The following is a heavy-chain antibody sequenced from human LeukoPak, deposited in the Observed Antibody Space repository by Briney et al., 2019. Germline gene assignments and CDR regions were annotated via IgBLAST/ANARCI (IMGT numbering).Heavy chain of an antibody. Sequence: GGSLRLSCAASGFTFSDYYMSWIRLAPGKGLEWVSYISSSGSTIYYADSVKGRFTISRDNAKNSLYLQMNSLRAEDTAVYYCARAASSSWTDFASWGQGTLVTVSS. CDR2: ISSSGSTI. J-gene: IGHJ4*02. V-gene: IGHV3-11*01. D-gene: IGHD6-13*01. CDR1: GFTFSDYY. CDR3: ARAASSSWTDFAS.